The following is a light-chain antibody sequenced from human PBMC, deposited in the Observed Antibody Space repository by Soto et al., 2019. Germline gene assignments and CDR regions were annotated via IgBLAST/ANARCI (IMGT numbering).Light chain of an antibody. Sequence: QSALTQPASVSGSPGQSITISCTGTSSDVGGYNYVSWYQQHPGKAPKLMIYDVSNRPSGVSNRFSGSKSGNTASLTIPGIQAEDEADYYCSSYTSSSTLGVFGGGTKLTVL. CDR2: DVS. J-gene: IGLJ3*02. V-gene: IGLV2-14*01. CDR1: SSDVGGYNY. CDR3: SSYTSSSTLGV.